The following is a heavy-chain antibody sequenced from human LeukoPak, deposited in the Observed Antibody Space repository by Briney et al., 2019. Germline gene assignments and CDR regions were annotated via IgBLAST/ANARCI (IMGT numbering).Heavy chain of an antibody. V-gene: IGHV3-20*01. J-gene: IGHJ6*02. CDR3: ARVENAYYDSSGYLFQFYYGMDV. D-gene: IGHD3-22*01. CDR2: INWNGGST. Sequence: SGGSLRLSCAASGFTFDDYGMSWVRQAPGKGLEWVSGINWNGGSTGYADSVKGRFTISRDNAKNSLYLQMNSLRAEDTALYHCARVENAYYDSSGYLFQFYYGMDVWGQGTTVTVSS. CDR1: GFTFDDYG.